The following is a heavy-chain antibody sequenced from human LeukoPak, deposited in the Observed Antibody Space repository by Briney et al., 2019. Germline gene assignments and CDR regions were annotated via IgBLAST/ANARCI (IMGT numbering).Heavy chain of an antibody. J-gene: IGHJ5*02. CDR2: IYTSGST. CDR3: ARDLGAMVRGVGVEFDP. Sequence: SETLSLTCTVSGGSISSYYWSWIRQPAGKGLEWIGRIYTSGSTNYNPSLKSRVTMSVDTSKNQFSLNLSSVTAADTAVYYCARDLGAMVRGVGVEFDPWGQGTLVTVSS. D-gene: IGHD3-10*01. V-gene: IGHV4-4*07. CDR1: GGSISSYY.